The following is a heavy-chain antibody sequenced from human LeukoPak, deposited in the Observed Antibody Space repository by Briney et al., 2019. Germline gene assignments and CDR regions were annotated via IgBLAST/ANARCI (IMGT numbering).Heavy chain of an antibody. V-gene: IGHV3-7*04. CDR1: GFTFSSYW. CDR3: ARDWQWQQLDGDAFDI. D-gene: IGHD6-13*01. CDR2: IKQDGSEK. J-gene: IGHJ3*02. Sequence: PGGSLRLSCVVSGFTFSSYWMSWVRQAPGKGLEWVANIKQDGSEKYYVDSVEGRFTISRDNAKNSLFLQMNSLRAEDTAVYYCARDWQWQQLDGDAFDIWGQGTMVTVSS.